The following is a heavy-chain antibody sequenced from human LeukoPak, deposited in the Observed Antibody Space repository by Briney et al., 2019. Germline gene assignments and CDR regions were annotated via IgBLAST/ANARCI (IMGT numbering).Heavy chain of an antibody. CDR2: INPNSGGT. CDR3: ARAPETYYYGSGSAPSPYGMDV. V-gene: IGHV1-2*04. J-gene: IGHJ6*04. CDR1: GYTFTGYY. Sequence: GASVKVSCKASGYTFTGYYMHWVRQAPGQGLEWMGWINPNSGGTNYAQKFQGWVTMTRDTSISTAYMELSRLRSGDTAVYYCARAPETYYYGSGSAPSPYGMDVWGKGTTVTVSS. D-gene: IGHD3-10*01.